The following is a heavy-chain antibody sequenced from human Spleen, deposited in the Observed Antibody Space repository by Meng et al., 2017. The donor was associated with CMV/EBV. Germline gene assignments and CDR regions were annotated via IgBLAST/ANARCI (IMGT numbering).Heavy chain of an antibody. V-gene: IGHV2-5*02. J-gene: IGHJ5*02. D-gene: IGHD1-1*01. CDR1: CLAFGTSGVG. CDR2: IYWDDDK. CDR3: AHKVPTTGNWFDP. Sequence: QITLRESGPTLVKPTQTLTLTCTYSCLAFGTSGVGVGWIRQSPGKALEWLALIYWDDDKRYSPSLKNRLTITKDTSKNQVVLTVTNMDPVDTGTYYCAHKVPTTGNWFDPWGQGTLVTVSS.